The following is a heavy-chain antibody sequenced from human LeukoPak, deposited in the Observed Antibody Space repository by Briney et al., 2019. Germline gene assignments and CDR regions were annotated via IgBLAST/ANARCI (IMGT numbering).Heavy chain of an antibody. Sequence: GGSLRLSCAASGFTFSTYTMYWVRHPPGKGLEWVSIIGSSGGGIHYADSVKGRFTISRDNAKNSLFLQMNSLRAEDTAMYYCASYFSGSYSFDFWGQGTLVTVSS. CDR3: ASYFSGSYSFDF. V-gene: IGHV3-21*01. CDR2: IGSSGGGI. CDR1: GFTFSTYT. D-gene: IGHD1-26*01. J-gene: IGHJ4*02.